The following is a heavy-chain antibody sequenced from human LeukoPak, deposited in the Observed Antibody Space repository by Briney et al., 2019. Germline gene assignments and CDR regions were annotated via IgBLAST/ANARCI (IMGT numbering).Heavy chain of an antibody. CDR3: ARGREILWFGEPNSGCDY. Sequence: PSETLSLTCTVSGGSISSSSYYWGWIRQPPGKGLEWIGSIYYSGSTYYNPSLKSRVTISVDTSKNQFSLKLSSVTAADTAVYYCARGREILWFGEPNSGCDYWGQGTLVTVSS. D-gene: IGHD3-10*01. V-gene: IGHV4-39*01. CDR2: IYYSGST. CDR1: GGSISSSSYY. J-gene: IGHJ4*02.